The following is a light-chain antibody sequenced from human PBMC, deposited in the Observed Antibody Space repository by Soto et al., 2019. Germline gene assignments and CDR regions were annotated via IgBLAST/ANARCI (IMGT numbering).Light chain of an antibody. V-gene: IGLV2-11*01. Sequence: QSALTQPRSVSGSPGQSVTISCTGTSSDVGGYNYVSWYQQHPGKAPKLMIYDVSKRPSGVPDRFSGSKSGNTASLTISGLQAEDEADYYRCSYEGSYTFVVFGTGTKVTVL. CDR1: SSDVGGYNY. CDR2: DVS. CDR3: CSYEGSYTFVV. J-gene: IGLJ1*01.